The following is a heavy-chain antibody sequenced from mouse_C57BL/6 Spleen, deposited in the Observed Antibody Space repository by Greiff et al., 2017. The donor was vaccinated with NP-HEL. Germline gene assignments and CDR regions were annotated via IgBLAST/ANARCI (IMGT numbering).Heavy chain of an antibody. CDR3: ARRIPSDYDWFAY. CDR2: ISPGDGDT. V-gene: IGHV1-82*01. CDR1: GYAFSSSW. D-gene: IGHD2-4*01. J-gene: IGHJ3*01. Sequence: VQLQQSGPELVKPGASVKISCKASGYAFSSSWLNWVKQRPGRGLGWIGRISPGDGDTNSNGKFEGTATLTADKSSSTAYMQLSSLTSEDAAVYFCARRIPSDYDWFAYWGQGPLVTVSA.